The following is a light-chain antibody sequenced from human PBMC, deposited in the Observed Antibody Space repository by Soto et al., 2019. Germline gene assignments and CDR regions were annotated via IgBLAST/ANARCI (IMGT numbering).Light chain of an antibody. V-gene: IGKV1-5*01. CDR1: EDIGTW. J-gene: IGKJ4*01. CDR3: QQYNSFSPLT. CDR2: DAS. Sequence: DIQMTQSPSTLSASVGDRVTITCRASEDIGTWLAWYQQKPGKAPSLLIYDASTLQSGVPSRLSGSGSGTDFTLPISRLQPDDFATYYCQQYNSFSPLTFGGGTKVEIQ.